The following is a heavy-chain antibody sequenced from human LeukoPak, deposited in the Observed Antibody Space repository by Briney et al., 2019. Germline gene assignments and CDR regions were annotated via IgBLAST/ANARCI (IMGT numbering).Heavy chain of an antibody. CDR1: GGSFSGYY. CDR2: INHSGST. J-gene: IGHJ4*02. CDR3: ARGNAFDY. V-gene: IGHV4-34*01. Sequence: KTSETLSLTCAVYGGSFSGYYWSWIRQPPGKGLEWIGEINHSGSTNYNPSLKSRVTMSVDTSKNQFSLKLSSVTAADTAVYYCARGNAFDYWGQGTLVTVSS.